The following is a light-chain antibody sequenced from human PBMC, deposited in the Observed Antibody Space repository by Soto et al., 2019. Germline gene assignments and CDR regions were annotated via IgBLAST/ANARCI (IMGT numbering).Light chain of an antibody. CDR1: QGISKW. J-gene: IGKJ1*01. CDR3: QQYNSYDMWS. Sequence: DIQMTQSPSTLSASVGDRVTITCRASQGISKWLAWYQQKPGKAPKLLIYGASSLENGVPSRFSGSESGTEFTLTISSLQPDDFATYFCQQYNSYDMWSFGQGTKVDLK. CDR2: GAS. V-gene: IGKV1-5*01.